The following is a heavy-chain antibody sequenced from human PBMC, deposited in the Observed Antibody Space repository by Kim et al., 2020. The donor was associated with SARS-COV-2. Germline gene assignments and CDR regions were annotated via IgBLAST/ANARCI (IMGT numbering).Heavy chain of an antibody. Sequence: GGSLRLSCAASGFTFSSYAMHWVRQAPGKGLEWVAVISYDGSNKYYADSVKGRFTISRDNSKNTLYLQMNSLRAEDTAVYYCARAQADIVVVVAANGDWYFDLWGRGTLVTVSS. J-gene: IGHJ2*01. D-gene: IGHD2-15*01. CDR3: ARAQADIVVVVAANGDWYFDL. CDR2: ISYDGSNK. V-gene: IGHV3-30*04. CDR1: GFTFSSYA.